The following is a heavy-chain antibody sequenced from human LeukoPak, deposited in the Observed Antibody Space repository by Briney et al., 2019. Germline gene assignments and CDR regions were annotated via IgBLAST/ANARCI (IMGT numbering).Heavy chain of an antibody. Sequence: SETLSLTCTVSGGSISSYYWSWIRQPPGEGLEWIGYIYYSGSTNYNPSLKSRVTISVDTSKNQFSLKLSSVTAADTAVYYCAIGYCSSTSCSGLYYYYMDVWGKGTTVTVSS. J-gene: IGHJ6*03. D-gene: IGHD2-2*01. CDR1: GGSISSYY. CDR3: AIGYCSSTSCSGLYYYYMDV. CDR2: IYYSGST. V-gene: IGHV4-59*01.